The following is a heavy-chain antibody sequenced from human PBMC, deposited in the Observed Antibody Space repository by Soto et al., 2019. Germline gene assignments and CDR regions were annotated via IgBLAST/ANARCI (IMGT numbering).Heavy chain of an antibody. Sequence: QVQLQESGPGLVKPSGTLSLTCAVSGGSISSSNWWSWVRQPPGKGLEWIGEIYHSGSTNYNPSLKSRVTISVDKSKNQFSLKLSSVTAADTAVYYCARGGDWLPSPTLYYFDYWGQGTLVTVSS. J-gene: IGHJ4*02. V-gene: IGHV4-4*02. CDR3: ARGGDWLPSPTLYYFDY. CDR1: GGSISSSNW. CDR2: IYHSGST. D-gene: IGHD3-9*01.